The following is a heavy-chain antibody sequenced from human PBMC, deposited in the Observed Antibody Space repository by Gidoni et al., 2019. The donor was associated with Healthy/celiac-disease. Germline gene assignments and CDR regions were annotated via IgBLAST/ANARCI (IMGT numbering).Heavy chain of an antibody. D-gene: IGHD5-12*01. Sequence: QVQLVQSGAEVKKPGASVKVSCKASGYTFTSYGISWVRQAPGQGLEWMGWISAYNGNTNYAQKLQGRVTMTTDTSTSTAYMELRSLRSDDTAVYYCARQPKDPPLIVATMKGYYGMDVWGQGTTVTVSS. J-gene: IGHJ6*02. CDR3: ARQPKDPPLIVATMKGYYGMDV. V-gene: IGHV1-18*01. CDR2: ISAYNGNT. CDR1: GYTFTSYG.